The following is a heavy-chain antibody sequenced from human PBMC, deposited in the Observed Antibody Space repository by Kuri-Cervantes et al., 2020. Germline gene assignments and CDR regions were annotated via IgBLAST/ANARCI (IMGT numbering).Heavy chain of an antibody. V-gene: IGHV4-39*07. CDR3: AREGTTDTAMVRSWVDY. CDR2: IYYSGST. D-gene: IGHD5-18*01. J-gene: IGHJ4*02. CDR1: GGSISSSSYY. Sequence: SETLSLTCTVSGGSISSSSYYWGWIRQPPGKGLEWIGSIYYSGSTYYNPSLKSRVTISVDTSKNQFSLKLSSVTAADTAVYYCAREGTTDTAMVRSWVDYWGQGTLVTVSS.